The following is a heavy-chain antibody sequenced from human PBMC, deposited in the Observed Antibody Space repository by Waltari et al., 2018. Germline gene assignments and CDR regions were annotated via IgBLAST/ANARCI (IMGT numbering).Heavy chain of an antibody. J-gene: IGHJ6*03. CDR1: GFTFSSYW. D-gene: IGHD6-6*01. Sequence: EVQLVESGGGLVQPGGSLRLSCAASGFTFSSYWMSWVRQAPGKGLEWVANIKQDGSEKYDVDSGKGRFTISRDNAKNSLYLQMNSLRAEDTAVYYCARTEYSSSAEGYYYYYYMDVWGKGTTVTISS. V-gene: IGHV3-7*01. CDR2: IKQDGSEK. CDR3: ARTEYSSSAEGYYYYYYMDV.